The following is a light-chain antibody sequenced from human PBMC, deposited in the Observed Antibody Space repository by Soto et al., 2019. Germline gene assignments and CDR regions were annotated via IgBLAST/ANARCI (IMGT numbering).Light chain of an antibody. J-gene: IGKJ1*01. V-gene: IGKV3-11*01. CDR2: DAS. CDR3: QQRSNSWT. Sequence: DIVLTQSPSTLSLLQGERAPLSCRASQSVSSYLAWYQQKPGQAPRLLIYDASNRATGIPARFSGSGSGTDFTLTISSLEPEDFAVYYCQQRSNSWTFGQGTKVDIK. CDR1: QSVSSY.